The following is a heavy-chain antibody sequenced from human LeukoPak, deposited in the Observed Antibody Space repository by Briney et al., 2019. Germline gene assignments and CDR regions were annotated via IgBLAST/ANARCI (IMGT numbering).Heavy chain of an antibody. CDR1: GGSFSGYY. Sequence: SETLSLTCAVYGGSFSGYYRSWIRQPPGKGLEWIGEINHNGSTKYNPSLKSRVTISVDTPKNQFSLKLSSVTAADTAVYYCARVRYCSSTRCYLYGSVRMRTDAFDIWGQGTMVTVSS. J-gene: IGHJ3*02. CDR2: INHNGST. D-gene: IGHD2-2*01. V-gene: IGHV4-34*01. CDR3: ARVRYCSSTRCYLYGSVRMRTDAFDI.